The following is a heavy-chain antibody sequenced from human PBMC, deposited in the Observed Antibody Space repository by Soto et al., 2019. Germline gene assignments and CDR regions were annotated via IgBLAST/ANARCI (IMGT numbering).Heavy chain of an antibody. CDR3: ARGLQGVRLFYGLDV. CDR2: IYSSGHT. D-gene: IGHD3-10*01. CDR1: GGSVRSGRDY. V-gene: IGHV4-61*01. J-gene: IGHJ6*02. Sequence: QVQLQESGPGLLKPSETLSLTCTVSGGSVRSGRDYWSWIRQPPGKGLEWIGFIYSSGHTDYNPSLRGRVTIFLDTFKNQFSPRLSAVTGADTAVYYCARGLQGVRLFYGLDVWGQGTTVTVSS.